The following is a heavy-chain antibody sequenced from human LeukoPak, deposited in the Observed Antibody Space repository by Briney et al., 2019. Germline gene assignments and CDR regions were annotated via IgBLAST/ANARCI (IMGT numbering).Heavy chain of an antibody. V-gene: IGHV4-39*01. J-gene: IGHJ4*02. Sequence: SESLSLTCTVSGGSINSYYWGWIRQPPEKGLEWIGSIYYTGGTYYSPSLKSRVTISVDTSKNQFSLKLSSVTAADTAVYYCVRHGGTRVTLVEVYYFDSWGQGTLVTVSS. CDR3: VRHGGTRVTLVEVYYFDS. CDR1: GGSINSYY. CDR2: IYYTGGT. D-gene: IGHD4-11*01.